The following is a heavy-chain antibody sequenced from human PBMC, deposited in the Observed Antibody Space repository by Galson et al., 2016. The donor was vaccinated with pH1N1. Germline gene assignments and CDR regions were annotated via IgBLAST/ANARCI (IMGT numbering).Heavy chain of an antibody. J-gene: IGHJ4*02. CDR1: GYTFTRND. CDR2: SSTYNGNT. Sequence: QSGAEVKKPGASVRVSCKASGYTFTRNDISWVRQAPGQGLEWMGWSSTYNGNTNYAQKLQGRVSMTTDTSTSTAYMELRSLRSDDTAVYYCVRVKKKWDSSGRYAADYWGQGTLVTVSS. CDR3: VRVKKKWDSSGRYAADY. D-gene: IGHD6-19*01. V-gene: IGHV1-18*01.